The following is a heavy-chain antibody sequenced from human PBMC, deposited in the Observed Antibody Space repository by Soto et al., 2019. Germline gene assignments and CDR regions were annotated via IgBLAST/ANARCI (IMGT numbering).Heavy chain of an antibody. CDR2: IYYSGST. CDR1: GGSISSGGHY. V-gene: IGHV4-31*03. Sequence: QVQLQESGPGLVKPSQTLSLTCTVSGGSISSGGHYWSWIRQHPGKGLEWIGYIYYSGSTYYNPSLDGRFTTSVATSKDPFPLKLSSVTAADPAVYYWARASRDILTGPLGMFAPWGQGTLVTVSS. D-gene: IGHD3-9*01. CDR3: ARASRDILTGPLGMFAP. J-gene: IGHJ5*02.